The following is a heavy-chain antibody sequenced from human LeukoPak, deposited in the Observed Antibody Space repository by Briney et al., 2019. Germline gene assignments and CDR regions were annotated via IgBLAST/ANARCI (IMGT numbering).Heavy chain of an antibody. V-gene: IGHV3-7*03. CDR1: GFTFSNYA. Sequence: GGSLRLSCAASGFTFSNYAMSWVRQAPGKGLEWVAIIKPDGSVKYYVDSVKGRFTISRDNAENSLFLQMNGLRPEDTAVFYCARGQYTDGLSYWGQGTLVTVSS. D-gene: IGHD5-24*01. CDR2: IKPDGSVK. J-gene: IGHJ4*02. CDR3: ARGQYTDGLSY.